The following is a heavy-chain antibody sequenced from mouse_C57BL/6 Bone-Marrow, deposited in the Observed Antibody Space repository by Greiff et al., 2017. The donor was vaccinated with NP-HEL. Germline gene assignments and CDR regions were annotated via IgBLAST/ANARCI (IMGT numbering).Heavy chain of an antibody. D-gene: IGHD1-1*01. CDR1: GYSFTGYY. CDR2: IYPYNGVS. V-gene: IGHV1-31*01. CDR3: AREYYYGSSYPFAY. Sequence: VQLKESGPELVKPGASVKISCKASGYSFTGYYMHWVKQSHGNILDWIGYIYPYNGVSSYNQKFKGKATLTVDKSSSTAYMELRSLTSEDSAVYYCAREYYYGSSYPFAYWGQGTLVTVSA. J-gene: IGHJ3*01.